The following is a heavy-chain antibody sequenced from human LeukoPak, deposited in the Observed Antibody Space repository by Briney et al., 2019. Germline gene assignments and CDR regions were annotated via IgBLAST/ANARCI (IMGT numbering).Heavy chain of an antibody. Sequence: ASVKVTCKASGYTFTSYDINWEQQATGQGLEWMGWMNPNSANTGYAQKFQGRVTMTRNTSISTAYMELSSLRSEDTAVYYCARLYSYGLEDYWGQGTLVTVSS. V-gene: IGHV1-8*01. CDR1: GYTFTSYD. CDR2: MNPNSANT. D-gene: IGHD5-18*01. CDR3: ARLYSYGLEDY. J-gene: IGHJ4*02.